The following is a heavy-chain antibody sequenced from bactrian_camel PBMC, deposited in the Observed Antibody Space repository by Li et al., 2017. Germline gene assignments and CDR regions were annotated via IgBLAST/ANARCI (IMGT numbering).Heavy chain of an antibody. CDR2: INSFGGLT. CDR3: ATAY. V-gene: IGHV3S40*01. CDR1: GFAFSSYY. J-gene: IGHJ4*01. Sequence: VQLVESGGGLVQPGGSLRLSCAASGFAFSSYYMSWVRQAPGKGLEWVSFINSFGGLTYYADSVKGRFTISRDNAKNTLYLQMNSLKTEDTAVYYCATAYWGRGTQVTVS.